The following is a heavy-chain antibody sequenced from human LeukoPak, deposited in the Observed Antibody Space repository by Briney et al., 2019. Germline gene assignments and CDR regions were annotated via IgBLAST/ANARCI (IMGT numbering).Heavy chain of an antibody. J-gene: IGHJ4*02. CDR2: IYYSGST. V-gene: IGHV4-30-4*08. Sequence: SETLSLTCTVSGGSISSGDYYWSWIRQPPGKGLEWIVYIYYSGSTYYNPSLKSRVTISVDTSKNQFSLKLSSVTAADTAVYYCARGGGRDIVVVPAAISRHYYFDYWGQGTLVTVSS. CDR3: ARGGGRDIVVVPAAISRHYYFDY. CDR1: GGSISSGDYY. D-gene: IGHD2-2*02.